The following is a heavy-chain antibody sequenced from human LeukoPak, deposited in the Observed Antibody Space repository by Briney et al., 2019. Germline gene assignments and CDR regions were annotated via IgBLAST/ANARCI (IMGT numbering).Heavy chain of an antibody. CDR1: GYTFTSYG. D-gene: IGHD3-22*01. J-gene: IGHJ6*02. CDR2: ISAYNGNT. V-gene: IGHV1-18*01. Sequence: ASVKVSCKASGYTFTSYGISWVRQAPGQGLEWMGWISAYNGNTNYAQELQGRVTMTTDTSTSTAYMELRSLRSDDTAVYYCARVDVGSSGYFLSYYYYYGMDVLGQGTTVTVSS. CDR3: ARVDVGSSGYFLSYYYYYGMDV.